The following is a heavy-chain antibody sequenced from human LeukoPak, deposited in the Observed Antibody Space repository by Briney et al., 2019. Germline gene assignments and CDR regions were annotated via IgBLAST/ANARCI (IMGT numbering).Heavy chain of an antibody. CDR3: AREGVGSSSWYNFDP. V-gene: IGHV1-2*02. CDR1: GYTFTGYY. D-gene: IGHD6-13*01. J-gene: IGHJ5*02. CDR2: INPNSGGT. Sequence: GASVKVSCKASGYTFTGYYMHWVRQAPGQGLEWMGWINPNSGGTNYAQKSQGRVTMTRDTSISTVYMELSRLRSDDTAVYYCAREGVGSSSWYNFDPWGQGTLVTVSS.